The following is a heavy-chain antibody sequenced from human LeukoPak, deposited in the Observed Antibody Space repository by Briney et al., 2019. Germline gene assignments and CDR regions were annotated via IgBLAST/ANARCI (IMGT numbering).Heavy chain of an antibody. Sequence: TLQTLSLTCTVFGGSISSGSYYWSWIRQPAGKGLEWIGRIYTSGSTNYNPSLKSRVTISVDTSKNQFSLKLSSVTAADTAVYYCAREGYSYGYFVDYWGQGTLVTVSS. J-gene: IGHJ4*02. CDR2: IYTSGST. V-gene: IGHV4-61*02. D-gene: IGHD5-18*01. CDR1: GGSISSGSYY. CDR3: AREGYSYGYFVDY.